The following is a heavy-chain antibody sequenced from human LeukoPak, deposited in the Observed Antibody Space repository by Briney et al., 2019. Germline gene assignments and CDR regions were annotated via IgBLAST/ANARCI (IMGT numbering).Heavy chain of an antibody. CDR2: IRFDGGNK. J-gene: IGHJ4*02. V-gene: IGHV3-30*02. Sequence: PGGSLRLSCAASGFTFSNYGMHWVRQAPGKGLEWVAFIRFDGGNKYYADSVKGRFTISRDNSKNTLYLQMKSLRTEDTAVYYCAKKLKYSSSILDYWGQGTLVTVSS. CDR3: AKKLKYSSSILDY. CDR1: GFTFSNYG. D-gene: IGHD6-19*01.